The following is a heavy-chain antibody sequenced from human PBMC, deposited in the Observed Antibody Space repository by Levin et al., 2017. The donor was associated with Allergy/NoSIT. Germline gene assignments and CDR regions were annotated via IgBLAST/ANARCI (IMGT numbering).Heavy chain of an antibody. V-gene: IGHV4-61*02. CDR2: IYTSGST. J-gene: IGHJ5*02. Sequence: LRLSCTVSGGSISSGSYYWSWIRQPAGKGLEWIGRIYTSGSTNYNPSLKSRVTISVDTSKNQFSLKLSSVTAADTAVYYCARGHKVGWFDPWGQGTLVTVSS. CDR3: ARGHKVGWFDP. CDR1: GGSISSGSYY. D-gene: IGHD1-26*01.